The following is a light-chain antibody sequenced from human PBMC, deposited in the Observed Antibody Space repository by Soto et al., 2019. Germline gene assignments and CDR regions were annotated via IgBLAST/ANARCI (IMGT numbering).Light chain of an antibody. CDR2: GAS. J-gene: IGKJ1*01. CDR1: QSVSGN. CDR3: QQYNNWPTA. Sequence: EIVMTQSPATLSVSPGERATLSCRASQSVSGNLAWYQQKPGQAPRLLIYGASTRATAIPARFSGSGSGTEFTLTISSLQSEDFVVYYCQQYNNWPTAFGQGTKVEIK. V-gene: IGKV3-15*01.